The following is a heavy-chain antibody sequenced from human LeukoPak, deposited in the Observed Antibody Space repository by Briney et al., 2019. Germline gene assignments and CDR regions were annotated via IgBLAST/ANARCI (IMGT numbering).Heavy chain of an antibody. CDR1: GGSISSGGYY. J-gene: IGHJ4*02. D-gene: IGHD5-18*01. V-gene: IGHV4-31*03. CDR2: IYYSGST. Sequence: PSETLSLTCTVSGGSISSGGYYWSWLRQHPGKGLEWIGYIYYSGSTYYNPSLKSRVTISVDTSKNQFSLELSSVTAADTAVYYCARGWIQLSTFDYWGQGTLVTVSS. CDR3: ARGWIQLSTFDY.